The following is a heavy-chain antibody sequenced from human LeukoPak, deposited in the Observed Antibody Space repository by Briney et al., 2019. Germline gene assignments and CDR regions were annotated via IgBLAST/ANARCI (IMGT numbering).Heavy chain of an antibody. CDR2: IYYSGST. V-gene: IGHV4-59*01. J-gene: IGHJ4*02. CDR1: GGSISSYY. CDR3: ARDSSGWPYDY. D-gene: IGHD6-19*01. Sequence: TSETLSLTCTVSGGSISSYYWSWIRQPPGKGLEWIGYIYYSGSTNYNPSLKSRVTISVGTSKNQFSLKLSSVTAADSAVYYCARDSSGWPYDYWGQGTLVTVSS.